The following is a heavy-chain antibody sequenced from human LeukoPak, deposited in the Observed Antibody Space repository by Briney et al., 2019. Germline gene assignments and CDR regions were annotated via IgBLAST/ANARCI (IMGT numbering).Heavy chain of an antibody. D-gene: IGHD3-10*01. Sequence: GRSHRPSCPASGSTFSNYYTSWARLPPRKGREWVANIREDGSEKYYAASMKGRSSTSRDTAKNSLYLQLNSLRAADTAVDYCARRELLWVGDRNCDFDLWGRGTLVTVSS. CDR2: IREDGSEK. J-gene: IGHJ2*01. V-gene: IGHV3-7*01. CDR3: ARRELLWVGDRNCDFDL. CDR1: GSTFSNYY.